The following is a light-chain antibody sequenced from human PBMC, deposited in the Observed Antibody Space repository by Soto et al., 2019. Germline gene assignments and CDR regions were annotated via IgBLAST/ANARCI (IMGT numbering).Light chain of an antibody. CDR2: GNS. V-gene: IGLV1-40*01. CDR1: SYNIGAGYD. CDR3: QSYDISLSGSLV. J-gene: IGLJ2*01. Sequence: QSVLTQPPSVSGAPGQRVTISCTGSSYNIGAGYDVHWYQQLPGTAPKLLIYGNSNRPSGVPDRFSGSKSGTSASLAITGLQAEDEADYYCQSYDISLSGSLVFGGGTKLTVL.